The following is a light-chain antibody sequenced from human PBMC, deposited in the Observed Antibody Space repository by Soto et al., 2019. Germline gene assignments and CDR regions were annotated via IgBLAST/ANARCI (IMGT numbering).Light chain of an antibody. CDR1: QSVSSY. CDR2: DAS. CDR3: QQRSNWLT. V-gene: IGKV3-11*01. J-gene: IGKJ4*01. Sequence: EIVLTQSPATLSLSPGERATLSCRASQSVSSYLAWYQQKPGQAPRLLIDDASNSATGIPARFSGSGSGTGFTLTISSLEPEDFAVYYCQQRSNWLTFGGGTKVEIK.